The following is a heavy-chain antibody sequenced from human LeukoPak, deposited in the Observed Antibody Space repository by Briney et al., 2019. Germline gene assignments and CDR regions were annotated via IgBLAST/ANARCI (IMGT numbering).Heavy chain of an antibody. J-gene: IGHJ5*02. V-gene: IGHV3-73*01. CDR2: IRSKANNYAT. CDR1: GFTFSSYG. CDR3: ARRGDSSLSSYWFDP. Sequence: GGSLRLSCAASGFTFSSYGMHWVRQAPGKGLEWVGRIRSKANNYATVYAASLKGRFTISRDDSKNTAYLQMNSLKTEDTAVYYCARRGDSSLSSYWFDPWGQGTLVTVSS. D-gene: IGHD6-6*01.